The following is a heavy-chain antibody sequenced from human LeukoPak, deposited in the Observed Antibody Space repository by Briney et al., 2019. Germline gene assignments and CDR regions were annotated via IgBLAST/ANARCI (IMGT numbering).Heavy chain of an antibody. CDR3: AKDRALRGNWFDP. CDR2: IYYSGST. Sequence: SETLSLTCTVSGGSISSYYWSWIRQPPGKGLEWIGYIYYSGSTNYNPSLKSRVTISVDTSKNQFSLKLSSVTAADTAVYYCAKDRALRGNWFDPWGQGTLVTVSS. CDR1: GGSISSYY. D-gene: IGHD4-17*01. V-gene: IGHV4-59*01. J-gene: IGHJ5*02.